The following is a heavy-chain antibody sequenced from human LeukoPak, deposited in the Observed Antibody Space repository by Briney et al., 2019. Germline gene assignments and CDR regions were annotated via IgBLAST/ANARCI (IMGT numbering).Heavy chain of an antibody. V-gene: IGHV3-48*03. CDR3: ARGFIFDY. CDR1: GFAFSNFE. J-gene: IGHJ4*02. CDR2: ISSSGGTI. Sequence: PGGSLRLSCAASGFAFSNFEMNWVRQAPGKGLEWVSYISSSGGTIYYADSVKGRFTISRDNAKNSLYLQMNSLRAEDTAVYYCARGFIFDYWGQGTLVTVSS.